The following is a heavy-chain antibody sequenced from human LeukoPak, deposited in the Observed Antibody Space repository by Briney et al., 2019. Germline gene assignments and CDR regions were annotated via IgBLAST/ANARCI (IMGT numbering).Heavy chain of an antibody. V-gene: IGHV3-74*01. D-gene: IGHD2-2*01. Sequence: GGSLRLSCAASGFTISNHWMHWVRQAPGKGLVWVSRINSDGRRTSYADSVKGRFTISRDNAKNTLYLQMNSLRPDDTAVYYCAREVEVVPATMGAYYYYYMDVWGRGTTVTVSS. CDR3: AREVEVVPATMGAYYYYYMDV. J-gene: IGHJ6*03. CDR2: INSDGRRT. CDR1: GFTISNHW.